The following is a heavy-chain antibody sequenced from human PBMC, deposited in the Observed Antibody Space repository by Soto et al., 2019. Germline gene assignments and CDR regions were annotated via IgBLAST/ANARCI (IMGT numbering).Heavy chain of an antibody. D-gene: IGHD3-16*01. Sequence: ASVKVYFKASGYTFTRYYMHWVRKAPGQGLEWMGWNNPKSGGTNYAQKFQGWVTMTRDTSISTAYMELSRLRSDDTAVYYCARVPAAGGSFDYWGQGTLVTVSS. CDR1: GYTFTRYY. CDR2: NNPKSGGT. CDR3: ARVPAAGGSFDY. J-gene: IGHJ4*02. V-gene: IGHV1-2*04.